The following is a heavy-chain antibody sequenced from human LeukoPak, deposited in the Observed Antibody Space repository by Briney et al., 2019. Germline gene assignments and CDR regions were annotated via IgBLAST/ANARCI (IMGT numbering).Heavy chain of an antibody. J-gene: IGHJ4*02. D-gene: IGHD4-17*01. CDR2: IYPGDSDT. CDR3: ARRLGDYGFDY. CDR1: GYSFTSYW. V-gene: IGHV5-51*01. Sequence: GAALKISTKGSGYSFTSYWIGWGRQRPAKGLEWMGIIYPGDSDTSYSPSFQDQVTISADKSISTAYLQWSSLKASDTAMYYCARRLGDYGFDYWGQGTLVTVSS.